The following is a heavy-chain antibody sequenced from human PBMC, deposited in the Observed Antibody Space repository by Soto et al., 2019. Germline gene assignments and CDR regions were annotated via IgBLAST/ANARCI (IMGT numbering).Heavy chain of an antibody. CDR3: ARDRSLKGIAAAGTRYYYYGMDV. CDR2: IYYSGST. J-gene: IGHJ6*02. Sequence: QVQLQESGPGLVKPSQTLSLTCTVSGGSISSGGYYWSWIRQHPGKGLEWIGYIYYSGSTYYNPSRKSRVTISVDTSKNQFSLKLSSVTAADTAVYYCARDRSLKGIAAAGTRYYYYGMDVWGQGTTVTVSS. V-gene: IGHV4-31*03. CDR1: GGSISSGGYY. D-gene: IGHD6-13*01.